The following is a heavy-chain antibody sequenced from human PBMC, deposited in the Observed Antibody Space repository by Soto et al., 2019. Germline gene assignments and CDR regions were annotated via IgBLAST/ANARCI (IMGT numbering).Heavy chain of an antibody. Sequence: GGSLRLSCAASGFSFNNYAMSWVRQTPGKGLEWVSAISDGGSDTYYADSVKGRFTISRDNSKNTLSLRMNSLRAEDTAVYYCAKERTGTTGTTISLDYWGQGTLVTVSS. V-gene: IGHV3-23*01. D-gene: IGHD1-1*01. CDR2: ISDGGSDT. CDR3: AKERTGTTGTTISLDY. CDR1: GFSFNNYA. J-gene: IGHJ4*02.